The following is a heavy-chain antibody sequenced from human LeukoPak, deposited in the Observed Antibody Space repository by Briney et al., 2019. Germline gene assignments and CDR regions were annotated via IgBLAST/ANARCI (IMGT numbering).Heavy chain of an antibody. V-gene: IGHV5-51*01. CDR1: GYSFTSYW. CDR2: IYPGDADT. Sequence: GESLKISCKGSGYSFTSYWIAWVRQMPGKGLEWMGIIYPGDADTRYSPSFQGQVTVSADKSISTAYLQWSSLKASDTAMYYCARVGIRTTVTTEIDYWGQGTLVTVSS. J-gene: IGHJ4*02. CDR3: ARVGIRTTVTTEIDY. D-gene: IGHD4-17*01.